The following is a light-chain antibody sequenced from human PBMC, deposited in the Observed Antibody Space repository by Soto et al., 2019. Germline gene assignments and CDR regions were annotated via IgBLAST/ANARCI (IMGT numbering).Light chain of an antibody. J-gene: IGKJ4*01. CDR1: QSVSSY. CDR3: QQFGNSPFT. Sequence: EIVLTQSPATLSLSPGERATLSCRASQSVSSYLAWYQQKPGQAPRLLIYDASNRATGIPARFSGSGSGTDFTLSISRLEPEDFAVYYCQQFGNSPFTFGGGTKVDI. V-gene: IGKV3-11*01. CDR2: DAS.